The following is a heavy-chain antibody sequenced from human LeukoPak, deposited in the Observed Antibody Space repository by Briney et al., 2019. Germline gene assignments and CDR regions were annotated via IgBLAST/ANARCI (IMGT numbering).Heavy chain of an antibody. Sequence: GGSLRLSCAASGFTFSSFGMHWARQAPGKGLEWVAVITYDGSKKYYADSVKGRFTISRDNSKNTLYLQTDSLRTEDTAVYYCARGLDYDILTFWGQGTLVTVSS. CDR2: ITYDGSKK. D-gene: IGHD3-9*01. CDR1: GFTFSSFG. V-gene: IGHV3-30-3*01. CDR3: ARGLDYDILTF. J-gene: IGHJ4*02.